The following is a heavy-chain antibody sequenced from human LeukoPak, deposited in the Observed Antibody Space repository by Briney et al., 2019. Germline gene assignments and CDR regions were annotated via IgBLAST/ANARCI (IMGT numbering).Heavy chain of an antibody. CDR3: ARAEYSSYFDY. CDR2: INPSGGST. D-gene: IGHD6-6*01. V-gene: IGHV1-46*01. J-gene: IGHJ4*02. CDR1: GYTFTDYY. Sequence: ASVKVSCKASGYTFTDYYLHWVRQAPGQGLEWMGIINPSGGSTSYAQKFQGRVTMTRDMSTSTVYMELSSLRSEDTAVYYCARAEYSSYFDYWGQGTLVTVSS.